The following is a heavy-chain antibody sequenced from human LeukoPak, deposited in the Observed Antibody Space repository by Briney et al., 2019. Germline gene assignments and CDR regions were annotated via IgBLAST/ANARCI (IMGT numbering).Heavy chain of an antibody. CDR1: GFTFSTYA. V-gene: IGHV3-30-3*01. CDR2: ISYDGSNK. CDR3: ARETGGSSSWYFDY. D-gene: IGHD6-13*01. J-gene: IGHJ4*02. Sequence: GGSLRLSCAASGFTFSTYAMHWVRQAPGKGLEWVAVISYDGSNKYYADSVKGRFTISRDNSKNTLYLQMNSLRAEDTAVYYCARETGGSSSWYFDYWGQGTLVTVSS.